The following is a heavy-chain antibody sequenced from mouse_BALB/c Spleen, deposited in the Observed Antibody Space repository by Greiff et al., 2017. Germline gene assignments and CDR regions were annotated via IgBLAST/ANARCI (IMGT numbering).Heavy chain of an antibody. Sequence: EVQRVESGGGLVKPGGSLKLSCAASGFTFSSYTMSWVRQTPEKRLEWVATISSGGSYTYYPDSVKGRFTISRDNAKNTLYLQMSSLKSEDTAMYYCTRDLDYGSSHWYFDVWGAGTTVTVSS. CDR2: ISSGGSYT. D-gene: IGHD1-1*01. J-gene: IGHJ1*01. CDR3: TRDLDYGSSHWYFDV. V-gene: IGHV5-6-4*01. CDR1: GFTFSSYT.